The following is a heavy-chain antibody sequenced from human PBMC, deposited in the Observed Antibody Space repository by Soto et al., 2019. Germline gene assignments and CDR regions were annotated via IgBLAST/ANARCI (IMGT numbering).Heavy chain of an antibody. D-gene: IGHD1-26*01. CDR3: AKNARYSGSYLDY. CDR1: GGTFSSYT. Sequence: SVKVSCKASGGTFSSYTISWVRQAPGQGLEWMGRIILILGIANYAQKFQGRVTITADKSTSTAYMELSSLRPEDTAVYYCAKNARYSGSYLDYWGQETLVTVSS. J-gene: IGHJ4*02. CDR2: IILILGIA. V-gene: IGHV1-69*02.